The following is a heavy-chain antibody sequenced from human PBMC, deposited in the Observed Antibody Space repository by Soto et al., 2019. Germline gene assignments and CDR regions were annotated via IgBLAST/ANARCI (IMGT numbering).Heavy chain of an antibody. V-gene: IGHV3-11*06. Sequence: QVQLVESGGGLVKLGGSLRLSCAASGFNFSDHYMNWIRQAPGKGLEWVSYISGSSRYTNFADSVKGRFTISRDNAKNSLYLQMNSLRAEDTAVYYCARHTSGWHYYDYWGQGTPVTVSS. D-gene: IGHD6-19*01. CDR1: GFNFSDHY. CDR3: ARHTSGWHYYDY. J-gene: IGHJ4*02. CDR2: ISGSSRYT.